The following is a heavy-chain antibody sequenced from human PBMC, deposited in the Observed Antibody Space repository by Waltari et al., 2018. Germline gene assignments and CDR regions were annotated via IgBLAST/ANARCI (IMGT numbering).Heavy chain of an antibody. V-gene: IGHV3-64*01. CDR3: AAGVLPKVLDY. J-gene: IGHJ4*02. CDR2: ISSNGGST. Sequence: EVQLVESGGGLVQPGGSLRLSCAASGFTFSSYAMHWVSQAPGKGLEYVSAISSNGGSTYYANSVKGRFTISRDNAKNTLYLQMGSLRADDMAVDYCAAGVLPKVLDYWGQGTLVTVSS. D-gene: IGHD1-1*01. CDR1: GFTFSSYA.